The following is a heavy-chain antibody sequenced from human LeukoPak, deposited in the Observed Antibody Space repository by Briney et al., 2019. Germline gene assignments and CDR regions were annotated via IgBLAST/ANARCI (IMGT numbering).Heavy chain of an antibody. Sequence: GGSLRLSCAASGFTLSGPDIHWVRQASGQGLEWVGRVQTKANSYATAYAASLKGRFTISRDDSINTASLQMNSLRTDDTAVYYCTTYISGHYWGQGTLVTVSS. CDR3: TTYISGHY. J-gene: IGHJ4*02. CDR2: VQTKANSYAT. V-gene: IGHV3-73*01. D-gene: IGHD1-20*01. CDR1: GFTLSGPD.